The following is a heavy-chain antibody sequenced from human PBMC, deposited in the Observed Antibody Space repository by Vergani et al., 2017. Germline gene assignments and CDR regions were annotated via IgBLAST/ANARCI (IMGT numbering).Heavy chain of an antibody. V-gene: IGHV3-23*01. J-gene: IGHJ4*02. CDR1: GFSFPGYA. D-gene: IGHD5-12*01. CDR3: TKGSRGYTGYFFDY. CDR2: VSGSSATP. Sequence: EVQLLGSGGGLVQPGGSLRLSCEASGFSFPGYAMSWVRQAPGKGLEWVSSVSGSSATPYYADSVKGRFIISRDNSKTTLHLQMNSLRADDTAVYYCTKGSRGYTGYFFDYWGQGTRVAVSS.